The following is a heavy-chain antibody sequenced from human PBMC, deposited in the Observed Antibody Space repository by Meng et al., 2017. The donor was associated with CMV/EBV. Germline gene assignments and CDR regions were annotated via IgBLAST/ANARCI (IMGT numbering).Heavy chain of an antibody. D-gene: IGHD2-2*01. V-gene: IGHV4-34*01. J-gene: IGHJ4*02. CDR1: GGSFSGYY. CDR3: AFSQVVPAAKYYFDY. Sequence: SETLSLTCAVYGGSFSGYYWSWIRQPPGKGLEWIGEINHSGSTNYNPSLKSRVTISVGTSKNQFSLKLSSVTAADTAVYYCAFSQVVPAAKYYFDYWGQGTLVTVSS. CDR2: INHSGST.